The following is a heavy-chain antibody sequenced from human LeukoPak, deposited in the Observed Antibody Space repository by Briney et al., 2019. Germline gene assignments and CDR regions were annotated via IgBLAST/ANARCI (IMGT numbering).Heavy chain of an antibody. D-gene: IGHD2-21*01. J-gene: IGHJ4*02. CDR3: ARGGGGHGGGLAFDY. CDR1: GFTVSTNY. Sequence: PGGSLRLSCAASGFTVSTNYMSWVRQAPGKGLEWVSVIYSGDSTYYADSVKGRFTISRDNSKNTLYLQMNSLRAEDTAVYYCARGGGGHGGGLAFDYWGQGTLVTVSS. CDR2: IYSGDST. V-gene: IGHV3-53*01.